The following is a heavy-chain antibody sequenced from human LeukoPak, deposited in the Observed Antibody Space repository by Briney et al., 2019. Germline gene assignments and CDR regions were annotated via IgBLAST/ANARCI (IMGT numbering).Heavy chain of an antibody. CDR2: ISSSGSTI. Sequence: GGSLRLSCTASGFTFSSYEMNWVRQAPGKGLEWVSYISSSGSTIYYADSVKGRFTISRDNAKNSLYLQMNSLRAEDTAVYYCARDRYSGSYPLDVWGKGTTVTISS. CDR1: GFTFSSYE. V-gene: IGHV3-48*03. D-gene: IGHD1-26*01. J-gene: IGHJ6*04. CDR3: ARDRYSGSYPLDV.